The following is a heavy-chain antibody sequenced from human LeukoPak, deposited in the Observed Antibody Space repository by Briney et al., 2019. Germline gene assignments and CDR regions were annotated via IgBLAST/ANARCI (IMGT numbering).Heavy chain of an antibody. D-gene: IGHD3-10*01. V-gene: IGHV3-23*01. CDR2: ISGSGDTT. CDR3: ARDPDYYGSGSYYNIYYYYGMDV. CDR1: GFTLSSYA. Sequence: GGSLRLSCAGSGFTLSSYAMSWVRQAPGKGLEWVSAISGSGDTTYYADSVKGRFTISRDNSKNTLYLQMNSLRAEDTAVYYCARDPDYYGSGSYYNIYYYYGMDVWGQGTTVTVSS. J-gene: IGHJ6*02.